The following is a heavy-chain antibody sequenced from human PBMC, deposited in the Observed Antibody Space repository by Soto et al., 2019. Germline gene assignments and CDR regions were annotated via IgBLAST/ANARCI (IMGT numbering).Heavy chain of an antibody. CDR2: ISSSSSYI. CDR1: GFTFSSYS. J-gene: IGHJ6*02. CDR3: ARDPLIVATTKGYYYYSMGV. Sequence: GGSLRLSCAASGFTFSSYSMNWVRQAPGKGLEWVSSISSSSSYIYYADSVKGRFTISRDNAKNSLYLQMNSLRAEDTAVYYCARDPLIVATTKGYYYYSMGVWGQGTTVTVSS. D-gene: IGHD5-12*01. V-gene: IGHV3-21*01.